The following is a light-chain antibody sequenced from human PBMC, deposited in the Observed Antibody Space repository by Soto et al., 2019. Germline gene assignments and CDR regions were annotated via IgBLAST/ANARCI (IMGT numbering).Light chain of an antibody. Sequence: EIVLTQSPDTLSLSPGERATLSCRASQSVSSSYLVWYQQKPGQAPRLLIYGASSRATGIPDRFSGSGSGTDFTLTISRLEPEDFAVYYCQQYGSSPQTFGQGTKLEIK. V-gene: IGKV3-20*01. CDR3: QQYGSSPQT. J-gene: IGKJ2*01. CDR1: QSVSSSY. CDR2: GAS.